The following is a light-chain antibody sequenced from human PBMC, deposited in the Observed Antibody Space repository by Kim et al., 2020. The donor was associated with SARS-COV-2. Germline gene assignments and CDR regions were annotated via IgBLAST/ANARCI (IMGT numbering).Light chain of an antibody. Sequence: DIQMTQSPPSLSASVGDRVTITCRASQDISHYLVWFQHQPGKAPKLLIYAASALHSEVPSRFSGSGAGTDFTLTISSLQPEDVATYYCQSYNSAPCTFGQGTKVDIK. CDR2: AAS. CDR1: QDISHY. V-gene: IGKV1-27*01. CDR3: QSYNSAPCT. J-gene: IGKJ1*01.